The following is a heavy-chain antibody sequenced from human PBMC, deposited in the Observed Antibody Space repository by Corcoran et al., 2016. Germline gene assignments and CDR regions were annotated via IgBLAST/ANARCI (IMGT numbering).Heavy chain of an antibody. Sequence: EVQLVESGGGLVQPGGSLRLSCAASGFTFSSYWMSWVRQAPGKGLEWVANIKQDGSEKYYVDSVKGRFTISRDNAKNSLYLQMNSLRAEDTAVYYCARVRWAAPDHTWGYGMDVWGQGTTVTVSS. CDR3: ARVRWAAPDHTWGYGMDV. J-gene: IGHJ6*02. CDR1: GFTFSSYW. CDR2: IKQDGSEK. V-gene: IGHV3-7*01. D-gene: IGHD6-25*01.